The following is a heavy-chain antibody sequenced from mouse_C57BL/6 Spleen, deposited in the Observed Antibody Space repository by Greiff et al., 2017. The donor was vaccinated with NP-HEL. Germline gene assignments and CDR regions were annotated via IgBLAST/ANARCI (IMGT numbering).Heavy chain of an antibody. V-gene: IGHV1-5*01. CDR2: IYPGNSDT. CDR1: GYTFTSYW. J-gene: IGHJ2*01. Sequence: VQLQQSGTVLARPGASVKMSCKTSGYTFTSYWMHWVKQRPGQGLEWIGAIYPGNSDTSYNQKFKGKAKLTAVTSASTAYMELSSLTNEDSAVYYCTRSRVITTVVADFDYWGQGTTLTVSS. D-gene: IGHD1-1*01. CDR3: TRSRVITTVVADFDY.